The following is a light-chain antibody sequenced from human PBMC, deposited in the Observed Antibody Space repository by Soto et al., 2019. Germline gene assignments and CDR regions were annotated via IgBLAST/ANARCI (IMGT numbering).Light chain of an antibody. CDR1: QSISSY. V-gene: IGKV1-39*01. CDR2: AAS. Sequence: DIQMTQSPSSLSASVGDRVTITCRASQSISSYLNWYQQKPGKAPKLLIYAASSLQSGVPSRFSGSGSGTDFTLTISSLQPEDFATYSCQQSYSTPPTFGLGTKVEIK. J-gene: IGKJ1*01. CDR3: QQSYSTPPT.